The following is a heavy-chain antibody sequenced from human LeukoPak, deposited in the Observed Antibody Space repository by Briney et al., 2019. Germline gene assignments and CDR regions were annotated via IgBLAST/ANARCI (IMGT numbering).Heavy chain of an antibody. CDR3: ARGRFCSGGNCYSMGGAGGDY. CDR2: VNPNSGDT. CDR1: EYTFTGFY. D-gene: IGHD2-15*01. J-gene: IGHJ4*02. Sequence: GASVKVSCKASEYTFTGFYMHWVRQAPGQGLEWMGWVNPNSGDTNSAQKFQGRVTMTRDTSISTAYMELSRLRYDDTAVYYWARGRFCSGGNCYSMGGAGGDYWGQGTLVTVSS. V-gene: IGHV1-2*02.